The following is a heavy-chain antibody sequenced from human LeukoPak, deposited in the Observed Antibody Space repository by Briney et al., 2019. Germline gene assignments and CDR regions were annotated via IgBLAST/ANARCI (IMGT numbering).Heavy chain of an antibody. V-gene: IGHV1-2*06. J-gene: IGHJ5*02. D-gene: IGHD3-3*01. CDR3: ARDLLKITIFGVPYPGDWFDP. CDR2: INPNSGGT. Sequence: ASVKVSCKASGYTFTGYYMHWVRQAPGQGLEWMGRINPNSGGTNYAQKLQGRVTMTTDTSTSTAYMELRSLRSDDTAVYYCARDLLKITIFGVPYPGDWFDPWGQGTLVTVSS. CDR1: GYTFTGYY.